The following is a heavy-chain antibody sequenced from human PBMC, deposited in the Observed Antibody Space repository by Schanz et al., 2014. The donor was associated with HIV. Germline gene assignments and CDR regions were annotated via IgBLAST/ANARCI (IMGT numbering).Heavy chain of an antibody. CDR3: ARAGGDDFWSGYNGDSWFDP. J-gene: IGHJ5*02. Sequence: QVQLVESGGGVVQPGRSLRLSCAASEFTFNTYAMHWVRQAPGKGLEWVAVISYDGSNKFYADSVKGRFTISRDNSKNTLYLQMNSLRVDDTAVYYCARAGGDDFWSGYNGDSWFDPWGQGTPVTVSS. D-gene: IGHD3-3*01. CDR2: ISYDGSNK. CDR1: EFTFNTYA. V-gene: IGHV3-30*04.